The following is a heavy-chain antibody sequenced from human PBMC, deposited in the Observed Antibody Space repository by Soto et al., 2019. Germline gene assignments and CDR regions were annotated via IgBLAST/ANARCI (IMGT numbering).Heavy chain of an antibody. D-gene: IGHD1-26*01. CDR3: AANIVGATVGLDY. CDR2: IVVGSGNT. J-gene: IGHJ4*02. V-gene: IGHV1-58*01. CDR1: GFTFTSSA. Sequence: GASVKVSCKASGFTFTSSAVPWVRQARGQRLEWIGWIVVGSGNTDYAQKFQERVTMTRDMSTSTGYMELSSLRSEETAVYYCAANIVGATVGLDYWGQGTVVTVSS.